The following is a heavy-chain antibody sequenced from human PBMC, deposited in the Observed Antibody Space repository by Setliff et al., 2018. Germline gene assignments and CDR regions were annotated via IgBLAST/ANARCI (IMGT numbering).Heavy chain of an antibody. CDR1: GYTFRNCA. CDR2: ISPYNGGT. Sequence: ASVKVSCKASGYTFRNCAFAWVRQAPGQGLEWVGWISPYNGGTSYAQKFQGRVTMTRDTSTSTVYMDMSSLRSEDTAVYYCARDVFPYHYEGAFDIWGQGTMVTVSS. V-gene: IGHV1-18*01. J-gene: IGHJ3*02. CDR3: ARDVFPYHYEGAFDI. D-gene: IGHD3-22*01.